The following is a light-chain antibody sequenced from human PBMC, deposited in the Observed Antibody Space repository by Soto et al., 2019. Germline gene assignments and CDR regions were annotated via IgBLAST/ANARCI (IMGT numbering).Light chain of an antibody. CDR1: QSVSNH. J-gene: IGKJ3*01. V-gene: IGKV3-11*01. CDR2: EAS. CDR3: HQRSNWPPFT. Sequence: EIVLTQSPATLSLSPGERATLSCRASQSVSNHLAWYQQKPGQAPRLLIYEASNRATAIPARFSGSGSGTDFTLTISSLEPEDFAIYYCHQRSNWPPFTFGPGTTVDMK.